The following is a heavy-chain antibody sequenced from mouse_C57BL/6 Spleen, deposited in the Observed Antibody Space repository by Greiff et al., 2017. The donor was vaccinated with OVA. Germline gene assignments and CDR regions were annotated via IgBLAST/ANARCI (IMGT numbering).Heavy chain of an antibody. CDR2: ITHSGET. V-gene: IGHV12-3*01. J-gene: IGHJ3*01. D-gene: IGHD2-3*01. CDR3: AGGLYDGYFFAY. Sequence: QVQLKESGPGLVKPSQSLFLTCSITGFPITSGYYWIWIRQSPGKPLEWMGYITHSGETFYNPSLQSPISITRETSKNQFFLHLNSVTTEDTAMYYCAGGLYDGYFFAYWGQGTLVTVSA. CDR1: GFPITSGYY.